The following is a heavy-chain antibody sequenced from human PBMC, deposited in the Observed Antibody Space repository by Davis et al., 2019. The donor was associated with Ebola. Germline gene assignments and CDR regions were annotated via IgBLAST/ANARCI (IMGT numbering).Heavy chain of an antibody. V-gene: IGHV4-38-2*02. CDR3: ARNDVGAATDH. D-gene: IGHD1-26*01. J-gene: IGHJ4*02. Sequence: MPSETLSLTCTVSTYYISSGYYWGWIRQPPGEGLEWVGTIYYSGSTHYNPSLKSRVTISVDTSKNQFSLKLSSVTAADTAVYYCARNDVGAATDHWGQGTLVTVSS. CDR1: TYYISSGYY. CDR2: IYYSGST.